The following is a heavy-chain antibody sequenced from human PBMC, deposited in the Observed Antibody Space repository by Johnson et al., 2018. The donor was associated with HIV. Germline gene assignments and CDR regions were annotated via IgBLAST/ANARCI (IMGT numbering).Heavy chain of an antibody. J-gene: IGHJ3*02. CDR1: VFTFSSYA. V-gene: IGHV3-30-3*01. Sequence: QVQLVESGGGVVQPGRSLRLSCAASVFTFSSYAMHWVRQAPGKGLEWVAVISYDGSNKYYADSVKGRFTISRDNSKNTLYLQMNSLKTEDTAVYYCTTDLVGIVGATQDAFDIWGQGTMVTVSS. D-gene: IGHD1-26*01. CDR3: TTDLVGIVGATQDAFDI. CDR2: ISYDGSNK.